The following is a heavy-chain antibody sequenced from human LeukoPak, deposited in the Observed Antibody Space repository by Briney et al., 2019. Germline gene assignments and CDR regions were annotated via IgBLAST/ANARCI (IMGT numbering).Heavy chain of an antibody. J-gene: IGHJ3*02. CDR2: IYYSGST. CDR3: ARHWVGNSSASYAFDI. Sequence: SETLSLTCTVSGGSISSYYWSWIRQPPGKGLEWIGYIYYSGSTNYNPSLKSRVTISVDTSKNHFSLKLSSLTAADTAVYYCARHWVGNSSASYAFDIWGQGTMLTVSS. D-gene: IGHD6-19*01. CDR1: GGSISSYY. V-gene: IGHV4-59*08.